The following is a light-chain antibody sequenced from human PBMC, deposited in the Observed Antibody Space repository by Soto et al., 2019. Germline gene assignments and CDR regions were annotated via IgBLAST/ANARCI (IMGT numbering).Light chain of an antibody. V-gene: IGKV3-11*01. J-gene: IGKJ5*01. CDR3: QQRWRWPSNT. Sequence: EIVLTQAPATLSLSPGERSTLSCRASESVSSYLAWYQQKPGLPPRLXXYETSNRVIGLPARFSGSGSGTDFTLPISSLETEDSGAYYGQQRWRWPSNTFGQGTRLEIK. CDR1: ESVSSY. CDR2: ETS.